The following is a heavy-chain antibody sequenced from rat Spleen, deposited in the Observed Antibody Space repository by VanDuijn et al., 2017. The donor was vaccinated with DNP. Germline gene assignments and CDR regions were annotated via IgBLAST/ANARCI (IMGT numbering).Heavy chain of an antibody. CDR2: IIYDGSST. CDR3: ARRNTGGGYFDY. CDR1: GFTFSDYN. Sequence: EVQLVESGGGLVQPGRSLKLSCIASGFTFSDYNMAWVRQAPKKGLEWVATIIYDGSSTYYRDSVKGRFTISRDNAKSTLYLQMDSLRSEDTATYYCARRNTGGGYFDYWGQGVMVTVSS. J-gene: IGHJ2*01. V-gene: IGHV5-7*01. D-gene: IGHD4-2*01.